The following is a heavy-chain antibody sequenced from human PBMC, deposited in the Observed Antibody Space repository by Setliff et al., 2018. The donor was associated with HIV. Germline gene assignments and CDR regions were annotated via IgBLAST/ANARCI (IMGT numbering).Heavy chain of an antibody. V-gene: IGHV1-69*10. CDR3: AGPRGDEAFDI. J-gene: IGHJ3*02. CDR2: IMSILEIT. CDR1: GGTSSTHA. Sequence: GASVKVSCKASGGTSSTHAMNWVRQAPGQGLEWMGQIMSILEITDYAQKFQGRLTITADEPTNTIYMELSGLRSEDTAVYYCAGPRGDEAFDIWGQGTMVTVSS. D-gene: IGHD3-10*01.